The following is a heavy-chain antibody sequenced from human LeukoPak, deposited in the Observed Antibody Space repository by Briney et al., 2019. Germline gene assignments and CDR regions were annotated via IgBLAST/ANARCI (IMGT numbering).Heavy chain of an antibody. CDR2: ISYDGSNK. D-gene: IGHD2-2*01. CDR1: GFTFSSYG. V-gene: IGHV3-30*18. CDR3: AKVGCSSTSCYVNWFDP. J-gene: IGHJ5*02. Sequence: GGSLRLSCAASGFTFSSYGMHWVRQAPGKGLEWVAVISYDGSNKYYADSVKGRFTISRDNSKNTLYLQMNSLRAEDTAVYYCAKVGCSSTSCYVNWFDPWGQGTLVTVSS.